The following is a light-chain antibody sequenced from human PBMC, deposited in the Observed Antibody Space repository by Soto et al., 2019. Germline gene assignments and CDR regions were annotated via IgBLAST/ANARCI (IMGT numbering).Light chain of an antibody. Sequence: DIQMTQSPSSLSASVGDRVTIKCRASQSISGYLNWYQQKPGKAPYLLIYAASNLQSGVPSRFSASGSGTDFTLTISSLQPADFATYYCQQSYIASGTFGQGTKLEIK. CDR2: AAS. V-gene: IGKV1-39*01. J-gene: IGKJ2*01. CDR1: QSISGY. CDR3: QQSYIASGT.